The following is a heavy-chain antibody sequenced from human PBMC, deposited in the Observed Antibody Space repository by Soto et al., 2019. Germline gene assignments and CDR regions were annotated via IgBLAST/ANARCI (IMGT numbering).Heavy chain of an antibody. CDR2: IMPMFGTS. CDR3: AGAPTRFVGALGENTYYYGLDV. CDR1: ERTFSSYG. V-gene: IGHV1-69*01. Sequence: QVQLVQSGAAVKKPGASVKVSCKASERTFSSYGLSWVRQAPGQGLEWLGAIMPMFGTSNYAQKFQGRVSITADEVTSTAYMELSSLASADTAVYFCAGAPTRFVGALGENTYYYGLDVWGQGTTVTVSS. D-gene: IGHD3-16*01. J-gene: IGHJ6*02.